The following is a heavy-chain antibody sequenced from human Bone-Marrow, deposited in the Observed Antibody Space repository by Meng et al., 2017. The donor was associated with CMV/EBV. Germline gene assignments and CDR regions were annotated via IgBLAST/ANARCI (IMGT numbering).Heavy chain of an antibody. CDR2: IIPILDIT. D-gene: IGHD3-3*01. CDR1: GGTFSNYA. V-gene: IGHV1-69*10. Sequence: SVKVSCKPSGGTFSNYAVSWVRQAPGQGLEWMGGIIPILDITNYAQKFQGRVTITADKSTNAVYMELSSLRSDDTAVYYCARGGFWLGYYSWFGPWGQGTLVTASS. J-gene: IGHJ5*02. CDR3: ARGGFWLGYYSWFGP.